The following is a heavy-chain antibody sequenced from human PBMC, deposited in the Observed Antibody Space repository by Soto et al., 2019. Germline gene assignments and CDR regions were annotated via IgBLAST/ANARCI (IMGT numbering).Heavy chain of an antibody. D-gene: IGHD5-12*01. V-gene: IGHV3-15*07. CDR3: TTVWGPGGYDFHGEGTIYGMDV. CDR2: IKSKTDGGTT. CDR1: GFTFSNAW. J-gene: IGHJ6*02. Sequence: GGSLRLSCAASGFTFSNAWMNWVRQAPGKGLEWVGRIKSKTDGGTTDYAAPVKGRFTISRDDSKNTLYLQMNSLKTEDTAVYYCTTVWGPGGYDFHGEGTIYGMDVWGQGTTVTVSS.